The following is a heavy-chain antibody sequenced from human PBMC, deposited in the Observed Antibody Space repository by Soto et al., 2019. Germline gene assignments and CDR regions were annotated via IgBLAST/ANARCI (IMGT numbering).Heavy chain of an antibody. D-gene: IGHD6-13*01. CDR2: IRSKANSYAT. CDR1: GFTFSGSA. J-gene: IGHJ4*02. CDR3: TRTSSYSSRLFDY. V-gene: IGHV3-73*01. Sequence: GGSLRLSCAASGFTFSGSAMHWVRQASGKGLEWVGRIRSKANSYATAYAASVKGRFTISRDDSKNTAYLQMNSLKTEDTAVYYCTRTSSYSSRLFDYWGQGTLVTVSS.